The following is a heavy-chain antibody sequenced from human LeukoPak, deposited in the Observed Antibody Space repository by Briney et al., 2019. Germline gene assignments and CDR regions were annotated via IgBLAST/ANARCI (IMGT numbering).Heavy chain of an antibody. V-gene: IGHV4-34*01. CDR3: ARGRSLLN. Sequence: PSETLSLTCAVYGGSFSGYYWSWIRQPPGKGLEWIGEINHSGSTNNNPSLKSRVTISVDTSKNQFSLKLSSVTAADTAVYYCARGRSLLNWGQGTLVTVSS. CDR2: INHSGST. J-gene: IGHJ4*02. CDR1: GGSFSGYY.